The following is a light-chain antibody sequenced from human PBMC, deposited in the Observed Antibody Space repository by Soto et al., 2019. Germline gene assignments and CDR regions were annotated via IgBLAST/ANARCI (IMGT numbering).Light chain of an antibody. V-gene: IGLV7-46*01. J-gene: IGLJ3*02. Sequence: QAVVTQEPSLTVSPGGTVTHTCGSSTGAVTSGHYPYWFQQKPGQAPRTVIYDTSNKHSWTPARFSGSLLGGKAALTLSGAQPEDEAEYYCLLSYSGARVFGGGTQLTVL. CDR2: DTS. CDR3: LLSYSGARV. CDR1: TGAVTSGHY.